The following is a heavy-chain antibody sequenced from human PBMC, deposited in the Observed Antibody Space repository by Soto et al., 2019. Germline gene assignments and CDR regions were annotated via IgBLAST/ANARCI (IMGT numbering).Heavy chain of an antibody. D-gene: IGHD3-10*01. CDR1: GFSFSTYA. CDR3: VKDQSRWASGEPLMDV. Sequence: VQLLESGGGLVQPGGYLRLSCAASGFSFSTYAMTWVRQAPGKGLEWISTINASGGNTYYANSVKGRFTISRDRSSNTVFLQMTSLTGDDTAKYYCVKDQSRWASGEPLMDVWGPGTTVTVSS. J-gene: IGHJ6*02. V-gene: IGHV3-23*01. CDR2: INASGGNT.